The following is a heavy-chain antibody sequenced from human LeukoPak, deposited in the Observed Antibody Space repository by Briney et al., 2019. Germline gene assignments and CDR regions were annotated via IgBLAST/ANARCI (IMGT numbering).Heavy chain of an antibody. D-gene: IGHD3-10*01. V-gene: IGHV1-46*01. CDR1: GGTFSSYA. Sequence: GASVKVSCKASGGTFSSYAIRWVRQAPGQGLEWMGIINPRGATTTYAQELQGRVTVTSDTSTSTVYMELRSLRSEDTAVYYCARDGGYYGDMDVWGQGTTVTVSS. J-gene: IGHJ6*02. CDR2: INPRGATT. CDR3: ARDGGYYGDMDV.